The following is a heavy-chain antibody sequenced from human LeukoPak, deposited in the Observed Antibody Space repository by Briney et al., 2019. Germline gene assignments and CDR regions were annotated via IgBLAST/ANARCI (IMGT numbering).Heavy chain of an antibody. V-gene: IGHV4-34*01. D-gene: IGHD6-13*01. CDR1: GGSFSGYY. Sequence: SETLSLTCAVSGGSFSGYYWTWIRQPPGKGLEWTGEINHSGSTNYNPSLKSRVSISVDTSTNQFSLKLTSVTAADTAVYYCARDMGSSTWSRDYYYIDVWGKGTTVTVSS. CDR2: INHSGST. CDR3: ARDMGSSTWSRDYYYIDV. J-gene: IGHJ6*03.